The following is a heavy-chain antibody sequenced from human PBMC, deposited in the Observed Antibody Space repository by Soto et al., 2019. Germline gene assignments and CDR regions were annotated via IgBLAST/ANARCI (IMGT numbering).Heavy chain of an antibody. J-gene: IGHJ4*02. D-gene: IGHD3-3*01. V-gene: IGHV4-34*11. CDR3: ARDFAYFDS. CDR2: VYHTGRT. CDR1: GGSFSGYY. Sequence: PSETLSLTCAVYGGSFSGYYWSWIRQPPGKGLEWIGYVYHTGRTSYNPSLKSRVSISMDTSKNQFSLNLDSVTAADTAVYFCARDFAYFDSWGQGTPVTVSS.